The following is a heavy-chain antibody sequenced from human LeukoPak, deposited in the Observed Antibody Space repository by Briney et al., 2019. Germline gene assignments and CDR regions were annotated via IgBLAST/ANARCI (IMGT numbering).Heavy chain of an antibody. CDR2: IVSDGFKS. CDR1: GFTFTSYP. D-gene: IGHD3-9*01. CDR3: AKDLFIFCGYT. Sequence: AGGSLRLSCAASGFTFTSYPMIWVRQAPGKGLEWVATIVSDGFKSYYADSVKGRFAISRDNSQQTIYLQMNSLRAEDTAVYYCAKDLFIFCGYTRGHGTLVTVSS. V-gene: IGHV3-23*01. J-gene: IGHJ4*01.